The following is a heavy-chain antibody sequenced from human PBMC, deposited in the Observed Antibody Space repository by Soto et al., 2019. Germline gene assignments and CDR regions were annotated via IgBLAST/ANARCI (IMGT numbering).Heavy chain of an antibody. CDR2: IWYDGSNK. D-gene: IGHD2-15*01. V-gene: IGHV3-33*01. Sequence: QVQLVESGGGVVQPGRSLRLSCAASGFTFSSYGMHWVRQAPGKGLEWVAVIWYDGSNKYYADSVKGRFTIARDNCKNTLYLRMNSLRAEDTAVYYCARGGRDCSGGSCYSHYYYYYYMDVWGKGTTVTVSS. CDR1: GFTFSSYG. J-gene: IGHJ6*03. CDR3: ARGGRDCSGGSCYSHYYYYYYMDV.